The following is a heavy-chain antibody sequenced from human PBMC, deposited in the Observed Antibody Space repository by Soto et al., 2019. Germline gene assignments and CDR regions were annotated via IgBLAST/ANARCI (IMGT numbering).Heavy chain of an antibody. CDR1: GGSIRSYY. J-gene: IGHJ6*03. CDR2: IYYSGST. D-gene: IGHD6-6*01. V-gene: IGHV4-59*01. CDR3: ARAVAARRYYYYYYIDV. Sequence: SETLSLTCTVSGGSIRSYYWSWIRQPPGKGLEWIGYIYYSGSTNYNPSLKSRVTISVDTSKNQFSLKLSSVTAADTAVYYCARAVAARRYYYYYYIDVWGKGTTVTVSS.